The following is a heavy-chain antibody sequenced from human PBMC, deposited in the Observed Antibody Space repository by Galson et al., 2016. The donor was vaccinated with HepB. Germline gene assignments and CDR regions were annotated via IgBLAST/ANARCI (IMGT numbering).Heavy chain of an antibody. J-gene: IGHJ4*02. V-gene: IGHV3-9*01. CDR1: GFTFDDYA. Sequence: SLRLSCAASGFTFDDYAMHWVRQAPGKGLEWVSGISWNSGSIDYADSVKGRFTISRDNAKNSLYLQISSLRVEDTAVYYCVRIGVVIPATKLDYWGQGTLVTVSS. CDR2: ISWNSGSI. D-gene: IGHD2-2*01. CDR3: VRIGVVIPATKLDY.